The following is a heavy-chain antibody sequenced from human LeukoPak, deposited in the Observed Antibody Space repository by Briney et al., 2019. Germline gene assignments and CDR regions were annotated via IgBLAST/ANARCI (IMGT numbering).Heavy chain of an antibody. CDR3: ARGGYFDWLLLHY. CDR1: GGSISSYY. V-gene: IGHV4-59*01. Sequence: PSETLSLTCTVSGGSISSYYWSWIRQPPGKGLEWIGYIYYSGSTNYNPSLKSRVTISVDTSKNQFSLKLSSVTAADTAVYYCARGGYFDWLLLHYWGQGTLVTVSS. D-gene: IGHD3-9*01. CDR2: IYYSGST. J-gene: IGHJ4*02.